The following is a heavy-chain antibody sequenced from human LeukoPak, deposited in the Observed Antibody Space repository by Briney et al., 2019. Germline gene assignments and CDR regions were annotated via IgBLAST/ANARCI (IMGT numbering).Heavy chain of an antibody. V-gene: IGHV4-59*08. CDR2: IYYSGST. Sequence: SETLSLTCTVSGGSISSYYWSWIRQPPGKGLEWIGYIYYSGSTNYNPSLKSRVTISVDTSKNQFSLKLSSVTAADTAVYYCARSLYGSGSYFSDYWGQGTLVTVSS. CDR1: GGSISSYY. J-gene: IGHJ4*02. D-gene: IGHD3-10*01. CDR3: ARSLYGSGSYFSDY.